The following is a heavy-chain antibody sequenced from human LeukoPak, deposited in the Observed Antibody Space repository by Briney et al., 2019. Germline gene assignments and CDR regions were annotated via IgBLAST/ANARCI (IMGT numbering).Heavy chain of an antibody. J-gene: IGHJ4*02. CDR1: GFTFSSYG. V-gene: IGHV3-30*18. CDR2: ISDDGGNK. Sequence: GGSLRLSCAASGFTFSSYGMHWVRQAPGKGLEWVAVISDDGGNKYYADSVKGRFTISRDNSKNTLHLQMNSLRAEDTAVYYCAKERAGATARVHDYWGQGTLVTVSS. D-gene: IGHD1-26*01. CDR3: AKERAGATARVHDY.